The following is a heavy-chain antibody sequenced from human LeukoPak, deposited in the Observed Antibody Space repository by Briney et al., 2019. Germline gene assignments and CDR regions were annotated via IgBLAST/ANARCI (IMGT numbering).Heavy chain of an antibody. CDR3: AREPYGDYEVADFDY. CDR1: GYSITSGYY. V-gene: IGHV4-38-2*02. CDR2: IYINGST. D-gene: IGHD4-17*01. Sequence: SETLSLTCTVSGYSITSGYYWSWLRQPAGKGLEWIGRIYINGSTNYNPSLKSRVTISVDTSKNQFSLKLSSVTAADTAVYYCAREPYGDYEVADFDYWGQGTLVTVSS. J-gene: IGHJ4*02.